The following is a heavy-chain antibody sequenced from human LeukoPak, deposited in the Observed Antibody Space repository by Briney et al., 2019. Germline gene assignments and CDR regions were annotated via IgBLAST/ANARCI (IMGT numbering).Heavy chain of an antibody. Sequence: PGRSLRLSCAASGFTFSSSCMNWVRQAPGEGLEWVSSISSSSSYIYYADSVKGRFTISRDNAKNSLYLQMNSLRAEDTAVYYCARDGAYCGGDCSGFYFDYWGQGTLVTVSS. D-gene: IGHD2-21*02. CDR3: ARDGAYCGGDCSGFYFDY. CDR1: GFTFSSSC. J-gene: IGHJ4*02. V-gene: IGHV3-21*01. CDR2: ISSSSSYI.